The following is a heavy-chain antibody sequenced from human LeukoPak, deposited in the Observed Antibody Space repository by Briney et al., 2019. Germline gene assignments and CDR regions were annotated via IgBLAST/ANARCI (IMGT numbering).Heavy chain of an antibody. CDR2: TYGGGNI. Sequence: GGSLRLSCAASGFTFSNYAMSWVRQAPGKGLEWVSVTYGGGNIYYADSVKGRFTIPRDNSKNTLYLQMNSLRAEDTAVYYCARGAGYNYPYYFDYWGQGTLVTVSS. V-gene: IGHV3-53*01. CDR3: ARGAGYNYPYYFDY. D-gene: IGHD5-24*01. CDR1: GFTFSNYA. J-gene: IGHJ4*02.